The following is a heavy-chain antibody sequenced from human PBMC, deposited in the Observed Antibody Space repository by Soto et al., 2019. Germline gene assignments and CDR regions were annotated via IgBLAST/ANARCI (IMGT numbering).Heavy chain of an antibody. CDR1: GFSFSDYE. V-gene: IGHV3-48*03. CDR2: ISSGGSTT. Sequence: EVQLVESGGGLAQPGGSLRLSCVASGFSFSDYEMNWVRQAPGKGLEWVAYISSGGSTTHYADSVRGRFTVSRDNARKSLYLQMNTRSGGDTALYYCARDRAAGGYWGQGTLVTVSS. CDR3: ARDRAAGGY. J-gene: IGHJ4*02. D-gene: IGHD6-13*01.